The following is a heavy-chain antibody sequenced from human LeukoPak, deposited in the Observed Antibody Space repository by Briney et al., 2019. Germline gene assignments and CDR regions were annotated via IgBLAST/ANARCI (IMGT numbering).Heavy chain of an antibody. D-gene: IGHD3-9*01. V-gene: IGHV3-23*01. CDR2: ISGSGGST. CDR1: GFTFSSYA. Sequence: GGSLRLSCAASGFTFSSYAMSWVRQAPGKGLEWVSAISGSGGSTYYADSVKGRFTISRDNSKNTLYLQMNSLRAEDTAVYYCAKDEGDTLTGYLRAWGQGTLVTVSS. J-gene: IGHJ5*02. CDR3: AKDEGDTLTGYLRA.